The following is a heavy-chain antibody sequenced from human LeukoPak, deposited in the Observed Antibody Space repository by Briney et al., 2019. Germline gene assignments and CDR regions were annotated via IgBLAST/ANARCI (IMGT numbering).Heavy chain of an antibody. D-gene: IGHD2-21*01. CDR2: ISADGASA. J-gene: IGHJ4*02. CDR1: GFTFCNYA. V-gene: IGHV3-23*01. CDR3: AKKLFQGWGFYFDY. Sequence: PGGPLRLSCAASGFTFCNYAMSWVRQAPGKGLDWVSAISADGASAYYADSVQGRFTISRDNSKSTLFLEMNSLRAEDTAVYYCAKKLFQGWGFYFDYWGQGTLVTVSS.